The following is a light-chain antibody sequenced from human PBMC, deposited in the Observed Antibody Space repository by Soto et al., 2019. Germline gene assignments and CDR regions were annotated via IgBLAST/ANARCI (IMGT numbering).Light chain of an antibody. CDR2: GAS. CDR3: QQYNNWPPLT. Sequence: EIVMTQSPATLSVSPGERATLSCRASQSVSSNLAWYQHKPGQAPRLLIYGASTRATGIPARFSGSGSGTEFTLTISNLQSEDFAVYYCQQYNNWPPLTFGGGTKVEIK. J-gene: IGKJ4*01. CDR1: QSVSSN. V-gene: IGKV3-15*01.